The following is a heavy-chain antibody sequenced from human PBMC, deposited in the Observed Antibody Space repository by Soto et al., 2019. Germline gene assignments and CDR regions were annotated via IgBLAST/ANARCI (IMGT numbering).Heavy chain of an antibody. V-gene: IGHV2-5*02. J-gene: IGHJ4*02. CDR1: WVSLSTTEGA. D-gene: IGHD2-21*01. CDR3: AHSGHISTVAFDY. CDR2: IYWDGDE. Sequence: SGPTLVNPTQSLTLTCSFSWVSLSTTEGAVGWMRQPPGKCREWLARIYWDGDERYSPSLNSVVAVTKYTSKDQGGLRMTNVHPEDTXXYXCAHSGHISTVAFDYWGQGILVTVSS.